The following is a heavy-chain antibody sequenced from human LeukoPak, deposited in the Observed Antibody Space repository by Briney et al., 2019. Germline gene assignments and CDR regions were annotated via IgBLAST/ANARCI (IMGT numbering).Heavy chain of an antibody. D-gene: IGHD3-22*01. CDR2: IIPIFGTA. CDR3: ASIPTNYYDSSGYYAPGNY. J-gene: IGHJ4*02. Sequence: SVNVSCKASGYTFTSYYMHWVRQAPGQGLEWMGGIIPIFGTANYAQKFQGRVTITADESTSTAYMELSSLRSEDTAVYYCASIPTNYYDSSGYYAPGNYWGQGTLVTVSS. V-gene: IGHV1-69*13. CDR1: GYTFTSYY.